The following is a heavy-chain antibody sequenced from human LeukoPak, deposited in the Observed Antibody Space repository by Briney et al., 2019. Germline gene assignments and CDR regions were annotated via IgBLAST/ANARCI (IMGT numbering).Heavy chain of an antibody. CDR1: GGSISSYY. Sequence: PSETLSLTCTVSGGSISSYYWSWIRQPPGKGLEWIGYIYYSGSTNYNPSLKSRVTISVDTSKNQFSLKLSSVTAADTAVYYCARLPELLGDDAFDIWGQGTMVTVSS. V-gene: IGHV4-59*08. J-gene: IGHJ3*02. CDR3: ARLPELLGDDAFDI. D-gene: IGHD1-26*01. CDR2: IYYSGST.